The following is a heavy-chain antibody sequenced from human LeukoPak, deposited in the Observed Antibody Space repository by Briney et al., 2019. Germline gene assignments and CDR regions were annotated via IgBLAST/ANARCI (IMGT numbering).Heavy chain of an antibody. CDR3: ARVPQLTGIYY. CDR1: GFTFSTYS. Sequence: PGGSLRLSCAASGFTFSTYSMNWVRQAPGKGLEWVSSITGSSSYIYYADSMKGRFTISRDNAKNSLYLQMSSLRAEDTAVYYCARVPQLTGIYYWGQGTLVTVSS. D-gene: IGHD7-27*01. J-gene: IGHJ4*02. CDR2: ITGSSSYI. V-gene: IGHV3-21*04.